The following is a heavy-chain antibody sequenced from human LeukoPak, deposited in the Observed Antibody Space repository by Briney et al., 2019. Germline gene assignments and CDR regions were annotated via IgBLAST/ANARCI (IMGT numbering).Heavy chain of an antibody. Sequence: GGALRLSCEASRFTFSHYWMHWVRQAPGKGLVWVSRTNTDGSSTTYVASVKGRFTVSRDNSKNTLYLPMNSLRADDTDVYYCAKGEKMGSSGWYRINFDYWGQGTLVTVSS. CDR2: TNTDGSST. CDR1: RFTFSHYW. CDR3: AKGEKMGSSGWYRINFDY. D-gene: IGHD6-19*01. J-gene: IGHJ4*02. V-gene: IGHV3-74*01.